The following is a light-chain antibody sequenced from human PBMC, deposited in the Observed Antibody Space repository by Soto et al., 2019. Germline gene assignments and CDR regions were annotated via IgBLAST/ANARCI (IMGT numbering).Light chain of an antibody. CDR3: QQYGSSGT. V-gene: IGKV3-20*01. J-gene: IGKJ1*01. CDR1: HSVSSN. Sequence: VVTQSPDTLSLSPGERATLSCRASHSVSSNLAWYQQKPGQAPRLLIYDASNRATGIPDRFSGSGSGTDFTLTISRLEPEDFAVYYCQQYGSSGTFGQGTKV. CDR2: DAS.